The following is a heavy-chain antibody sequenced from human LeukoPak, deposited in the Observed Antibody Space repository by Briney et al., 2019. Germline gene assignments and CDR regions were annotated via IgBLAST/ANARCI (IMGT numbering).Heavy chain of an antibody. J-gene: IGHJ4*02. CDR3: VKASSSSWSSFDY. D-gene: IGHD6-13*01. V-gene: IGHV3-23*01. CDR1: ESTFITYA. CDR2: ISGSGRST. Sequence: PGGSLRLSCAASESTFITYAMNWVRQAPGKGLEWVATISGSGRSTYYADSVKGRFTISRDNSKHTLFLQMASLRAADTAVYYCVKASSSSWSSFDYWGQGTLVTVSS.